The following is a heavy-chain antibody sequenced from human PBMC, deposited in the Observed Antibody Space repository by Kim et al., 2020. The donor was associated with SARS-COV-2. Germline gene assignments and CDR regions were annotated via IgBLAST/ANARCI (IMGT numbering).Heavy chain of an antibody. Sequence: SETLSLTCTVSGGSISSSSYYWGWIRQPPGKGLEWIGSIYYSGSTYYNPSLKSRVTISVDTSKNQFSLKLSSVTAADTAVYYCARREVSAYYFDYWGQGTLVTVSS. CDR3: ARREVSAYYFDY. CDR1: GGSISSSSYY. D-gene: IGHD1-26*01. V-gene: IGHV4-39*01. J-gene: IGHJ4*02. CDR2: IYYSGST.